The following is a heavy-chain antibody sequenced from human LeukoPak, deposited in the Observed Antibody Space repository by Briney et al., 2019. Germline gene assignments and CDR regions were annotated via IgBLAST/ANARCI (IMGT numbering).Heavy chain of an antibody. CDR2: IYPGDSDT. D-gene: IGHD3-22*01. CDR1: AYSFTSYW. V-gene: IGHV5-51*01. Sequence: GESLKISCKGSAYSFTSYWIGWVRQMPGKGLEWMGIIYPGDSDTRYSPSFQGQVTISADKSISTAYLQWSSLKASDTAMYYCASPDYYDSSGYSPGVGYWGQGTLVTV. J-gene: IGHJ4*02. CDR3: ASPDYYDSSGYSPGVGY.